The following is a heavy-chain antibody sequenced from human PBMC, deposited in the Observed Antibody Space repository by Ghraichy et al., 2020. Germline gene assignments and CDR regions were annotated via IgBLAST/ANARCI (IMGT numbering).Heavy chain of an antibody. D-gene: IGHD3-3*01. CDR2: IIPIFGTA. Sequence: SVKVSCKASGGTFSSYAISWVRQAPGQGLEWMGGIIPIFGTANYAQKFQGRVTITADESTSTAYMELSSLRSEDTAVYYCARGAYYDFWSGYYLPDAFDIWGQGTMVTVSS. J-gene: IGHJ3*02. CDR1: GGTFSSYA. CDR3: ARGAYYDFWSGYYLPDAFDI. V-gene: IGHV1-69*13.